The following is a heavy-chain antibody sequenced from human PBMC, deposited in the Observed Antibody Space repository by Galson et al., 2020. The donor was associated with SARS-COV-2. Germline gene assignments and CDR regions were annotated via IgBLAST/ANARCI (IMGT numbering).Heavy chain of an antibody. D-gene: IGHD3-22*01. V-gene: IGHV3-21*06. Sequence: NSGGSLRLSCAASGFSFGSYTMNWVRQAPGKGLEWVSSISSSSGYIYYADSVKGRFTISRDNAKNSLYLQMNSLRAEDTAVYYCARDGYYDSSGYYHDDAFDIWGQGTMVTVSS. CDR3: ARDGYYDSSGYYHDDAFDI. CDR1: GFSFGSYT. CDR2: ISSSSGYI. J-gene: IGHJ3*02.